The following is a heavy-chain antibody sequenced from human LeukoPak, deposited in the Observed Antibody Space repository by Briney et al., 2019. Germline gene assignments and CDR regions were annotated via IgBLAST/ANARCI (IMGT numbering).Heavy chain of an antibody. V-gene: IGHV1-46*01. J-gene: IGHJ4*02. CDR1: GYTFTSYY. Sequence: ASVKVSCKASGYTFTSYYMHWVRQAPGQGLEWMGIINPSGGSTSYAQKFQGRVTMTRDMSTSTVYIELSSLRSEDTAVYYCARDGGDCSSTSCYLFDYWGQGTLVTVSS. CDR3: ARDGGDCSSTSCYLFDY. CDR2: INPSGGST. D-gene: IGHD2-2*01.